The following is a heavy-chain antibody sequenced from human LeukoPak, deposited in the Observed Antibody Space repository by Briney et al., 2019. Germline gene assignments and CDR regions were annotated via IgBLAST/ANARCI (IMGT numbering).Heavy chain of an antibody. CDR3: AKDPNRYRGSYSWGDFDY. CDR1: GFTFTDYY. CDR2: ISSSGSTI. J-gene: IGHJ4*02. Sequence: PGGSLRLSCAASGFTFTDYYMSWIRQTPGKGLEWLSYISSSGSTIYYADSVKGRFTISRDNAKNSLYLQMNSLRAEDTAVYYCAKDPNRYRGSYSWGDFDYWGQGTLVTVSS. D-gene: IGHD1-26*01. V-gene: IGHV3-11*04.